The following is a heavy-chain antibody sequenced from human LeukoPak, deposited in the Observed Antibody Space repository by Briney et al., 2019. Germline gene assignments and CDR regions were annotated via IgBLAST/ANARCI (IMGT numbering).Heavy chain of an antibody. V-gene: IGHV1-18*01. D-gene: IGHD6-19*01. CDR2: VSGDNGQT. CDR1: GHISSDFG. Sequence: GASVKVSCKASGHISSDFGFSWVRLAPGGGLEWMGWVSGDNGQTNYAHKFYGGVTMTTEASTNTGYMELRGLRSDDTAIYYCARVYLYTTGWSAAYYYFMDVWGKGTTVTVSS. CDR3: ARVYLYTTGWSAAYYYFMDV. J-gene: IGHJ6*03.